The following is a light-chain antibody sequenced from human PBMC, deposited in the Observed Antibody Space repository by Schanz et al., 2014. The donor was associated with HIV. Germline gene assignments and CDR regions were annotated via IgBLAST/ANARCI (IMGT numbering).Light chain of an antibody. CDR1: QSIGNS. V-gene: IGKV1-5*01. J-gene: IGKJ2*01. CDR2: AAS. CDR3: QQYNSYSYT. Sequence: IQMTQSPSTLSASVGDRVTITCRASQSIGNSLAWYQQKPGTAPKLLIYAASSLQSGVPSRFSGSGSGTEFTLTISSLQPDDFATYYCQQYNSYSYTFGQGTKLEIK.